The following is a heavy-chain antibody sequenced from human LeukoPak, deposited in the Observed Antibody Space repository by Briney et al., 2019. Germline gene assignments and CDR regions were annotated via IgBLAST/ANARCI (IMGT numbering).Heavy chain of an antibody. Sequence: GGSLRLSCAASGFTVSNSYMTWVSQAPEKGLEWHSLTYSAGFTYYPDSVKGRFTISRDIAKNTVFLQMNSLRVEDTAVYYCARGGGHQPTYYQYLDVWGKGTTVTVSS. D-gene: IGHD1-14*01. J-gene: IGHJ6*03. V-gene: IGHV3-53*01. CDR2: TYSAGFT. CDR3: ARGGGHQPTYYQYLDV. CDR1: GFTVSNSY.